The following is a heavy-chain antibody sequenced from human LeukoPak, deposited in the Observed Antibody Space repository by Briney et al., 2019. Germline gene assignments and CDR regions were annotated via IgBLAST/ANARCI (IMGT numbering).Heavy chain of an antibody. CDR3: ARSAAAANYYYYMDV. CDR1: GFTFSDYY. CDR2: ISSSGSTI. Sequence: GGSLRLSCAASGFTFSDYYMSWIRQAPGKGLKWASYISSSGSTIYYADSVKGRFTISGDNAKNSLYLQMNSLRAEDTAVYYCARSAAAANYYYYMDVWGKGTTVTVSS. J-gene: IGHJ6*03. D-gene: IGHD6-13*01. V-gene: IGHV3-11*01.